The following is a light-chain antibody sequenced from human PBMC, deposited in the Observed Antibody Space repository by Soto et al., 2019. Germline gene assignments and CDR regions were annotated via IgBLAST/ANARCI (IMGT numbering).Light chain of an antibody. CDR2: GAS. CDR1: QSFSSDY. Sequence: EIVLTQSPGTLSLSPGDRATLSCRASQSFSSDYLAWYQQKPGQAPRLLIYGASRRATGIPGRFSGSGSGTDFTLTISSLEPEDVAVYYCQQYARSPRTFGRGTNVEIK. J-gene: IGKJ1*01. V-gene: IGKV3-20*01. CDR3: QQYARSPRT.